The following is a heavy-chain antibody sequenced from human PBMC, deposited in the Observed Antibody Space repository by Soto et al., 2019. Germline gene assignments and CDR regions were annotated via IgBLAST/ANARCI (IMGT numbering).Heavy chain of an antibody. J-gene: IGHJ4*02. CDR3: AAPPRY. D-gene: IGHD6-6*01. CDR2: INHSGST. V-gene: IGHV4-34*01. Sequence: SETLSLTCAVYGGSFSGYYWSWIRQPPGKGLEWIGEINHSGSTNYNPSLKSRVTISVDTSKNQFSLKLTSVTAADTAVYYCAAPPRYWGQGTLVTVSS. CDR1: GGSFSGYY.